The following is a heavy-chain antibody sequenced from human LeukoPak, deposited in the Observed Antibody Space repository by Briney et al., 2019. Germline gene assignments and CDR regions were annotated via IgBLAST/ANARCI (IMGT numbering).Heavy chain of an antibody. CDR1: GGSISSYY. J-gene: IGHJ5*02. V-gene: IGHV4-4*07. Sequence: TPSETLSLTCTVSGGSISSYYWSWIRQPAGKGLEWIGRIYTSGSTNYNPSLKSRVTMSVDTSKNQFSLKLSSVTAADTAVYYCAREGRRRDYYDSSGYYPYNWFDPWGQGTLATVSS. D-gene: IGHD3-22*01. CDR2: IYTSGST. CDR3: AREGRRRDYYDSSGYYPYNWFDP.